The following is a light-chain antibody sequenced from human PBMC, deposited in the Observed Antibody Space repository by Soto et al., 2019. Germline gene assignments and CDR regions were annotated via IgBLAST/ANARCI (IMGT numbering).Light chain of an antibody. Sequence: QSVLTQPASVSGSPGQSITISCTGTSSDVGLYDYVSWYQQHPGKAPQLMIYAVSNRPSGVSNRFSASKSGNTASLFISGLQAGDEADYYCSSYTSSSTLYVFGTGTKVT. J-gene: IGLJ1*01. CDR2: AVS. V-gene: IGLV2-14*01. CDR3: SSYTSSSTLYV. CDR1: SSDVGLYDY.